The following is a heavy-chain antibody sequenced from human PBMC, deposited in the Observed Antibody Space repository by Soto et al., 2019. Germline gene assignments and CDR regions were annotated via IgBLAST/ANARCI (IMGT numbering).Heavy chain of an antibody. V-gene: IGHV3-30-3*01. CDR1: GFTFSSYA. J-gene: IGHJ6*02. CDR2: ISYDGSNK. CDR3: ARDEEVGARYYCHGMDV. Sequence: QVQLVESGGGVVQPGRSLRLSCAASGFTFSSYAMHWVRQAPGKGLEWVAVISYDGSNKYYADSVKGRFTISRDNSKNTLYLQMKSLRAEDTGVYYCARDEEVGARYYCHGMDVWGQGTTVTVSS.